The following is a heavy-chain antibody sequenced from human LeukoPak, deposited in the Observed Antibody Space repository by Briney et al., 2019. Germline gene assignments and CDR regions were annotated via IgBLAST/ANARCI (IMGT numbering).Heavy chain of an antibody. CDR1: GGSFSDFY. D-gene: IGHD2-2*01. Sequence: SETLSLTCAVYGGSFSDFYWSWIRQPPGKGLEWIGEINHSGSTNYNPSLKSRVTISVDTSKNQFSLKLSSVTGADTAVYYCARSRGITRMVWFDPWGQGTLVTVSS. CDR2: INHSGST. V-gene: IGHV4-34*01. CDR3: ARSRGITRMVWFDP. J-gene: IGHJ5*02.